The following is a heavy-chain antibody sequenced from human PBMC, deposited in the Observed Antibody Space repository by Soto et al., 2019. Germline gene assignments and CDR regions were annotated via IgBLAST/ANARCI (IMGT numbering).Heavy chain of an antibody. J-gene: IGHJ4*02. CDR2: INGGNGNT. V-gene: IGHV1-3*01. CDR1: GYTFISYA. Sequence: QVNLVQSGAEVKKPGASVKVSCQASGYTFISYAIHWVRQAPGQGLEWMGWINGGNGNTKYSPKFQARVTITRDTSASTAYMELSSLKSEDTAVYYCAKGYPYGNNQFDYWGQGTRVTVSS. D-gene: IGHD5-18*01. CDR3: AKGYPYGNNQFDY.